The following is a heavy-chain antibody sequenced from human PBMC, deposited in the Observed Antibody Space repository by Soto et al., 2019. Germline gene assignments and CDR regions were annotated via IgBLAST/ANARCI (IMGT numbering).Heavy chain of an antibody. V-gene: IGHV1-2*02. D-gene: IGHD2-21*01. CDR2: IGPESGAT. J-gene: IGHJ4*02. CDR1: GYTYTGHY. Sequence: ASVKGSCNPSGYTYTGHYIHWVRQAPQQGPEWVGEIGPESGATRYAQKFRGRVTMTMDTSITTVYMELKNLRSEDTAVYYCARELYSCGAECPYYMDYWGQGTPVTVS. CDR3: ARELYSCGAECPYYMDY.